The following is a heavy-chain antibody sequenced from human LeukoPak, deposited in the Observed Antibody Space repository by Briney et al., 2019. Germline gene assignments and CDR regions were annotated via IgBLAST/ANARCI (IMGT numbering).Heavy chain of an antibody. D-gene: IGHD2-2*01. J-gene: IGHJ5*02. CDR2: INHSGST. CDR3: ARASPIVVVPAAMSPHNWFDH. V-gene: IGHV4-34*01. CDR1: GGSFSGYY. Sequence: SETLSLTCAVHGGSFSGYYWSWIRQPPGKGLEWIGEINHSGSTNYNPSLKSRVTISVDTSKNQFSLKLSSVTAADTAVYYCARASPIVVVPAAMSPHNWFDHWGRGNLVTVSS.